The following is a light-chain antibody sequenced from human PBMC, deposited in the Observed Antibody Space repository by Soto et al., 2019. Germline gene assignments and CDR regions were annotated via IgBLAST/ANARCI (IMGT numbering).Light chain of an antibody. Sequence: EIVLTQSPGTLSLSPGETATLSCRASQSVSSAYLAWYQQRPGQAPRLLIYAASSRATGIPDRFSGSGSGTDFTLTIRRLEPEDFAVYYCQQYSDSVGTCGQGTKKEIK. CDR3: QQYSDSVGT. V-gene: IGKV3-20*01. J-gene: IGKJ1*01. CDR2: AAS. CDR1: QSVSSAY.